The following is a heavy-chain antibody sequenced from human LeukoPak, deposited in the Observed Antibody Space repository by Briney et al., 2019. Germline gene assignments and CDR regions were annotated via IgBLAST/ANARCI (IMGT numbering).Heavy chain of an antibody. CDR2: IYYSGST. CDR3: ARGGGYSSGWFGWFDP. J-gene: IGHJ5*02. D-gene: IGHD6-19*01. Sequence: SETLSLTCTVSGGSISSCYWSWIRQPPGKGLEWIGYIYYSGSTNYNPSLKSRVTISVDTSKNQFSLKLSSVTAADTAVYYCARGGGYSSGWFGWFDPWGQGTLVTVSS. V-gene: IGHV4-59*01. CDR1: GGSISSCY.